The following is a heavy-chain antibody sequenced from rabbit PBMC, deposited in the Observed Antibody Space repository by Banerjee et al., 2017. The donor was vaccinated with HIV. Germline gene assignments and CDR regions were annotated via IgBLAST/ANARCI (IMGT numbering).Heavy chain of an antibody. CDR2: IYTSSGSA. D-gene: IGHD4-1*01. CDR3: ARDLAGVVGWNFGL. J-gene: IGHJ4*01. V-gene: IGHV1S43*01. Sequence: VRQAPGKGLELIACIYTSSGSAWYASWVNGRFTISRSTSLNTVTLQMTSLTAADTATYFCARDLAGVVGWNFGLWGPGTLVTVS.